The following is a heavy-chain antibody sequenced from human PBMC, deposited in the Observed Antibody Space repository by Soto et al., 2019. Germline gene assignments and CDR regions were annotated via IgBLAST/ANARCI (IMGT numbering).Heavy chain of an antibody. Sequence: SVKVSCKASGGTFSTYAINWVRQAPGQGLEWMGGIIPIFGTTNYAQKFQGRLTITADESTTTTYMELSSLKSEDTALYYCAKSGSSSVKWFDPWGQGALVTVSS. CDR1: GGTFSTYA. CDR2: IIPIFGTT. J-gene: IGHJ5*02. CDR3: AKSGSSSVKWFDP. D-gene: IGHD6-13*01. V-gene: IGHV1-69*13.